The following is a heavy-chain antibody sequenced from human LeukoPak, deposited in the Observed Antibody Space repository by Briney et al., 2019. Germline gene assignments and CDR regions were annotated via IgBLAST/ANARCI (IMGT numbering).Heavy chain of an antibody. Sequence: SETLSLTCSVAGDSISKTGYYWGWIRQPPGKGLEWIGHLSSTGRTYYNSSLKSRVTVSGDAFNNQVSLTLTSVTAADTAVYYCVRLSSTFFGVVIQIDPWGQGTLVTVSS. CDR1: GDSISKTGYY. CDR3: VRLSSTFFGVVIQIDP. D-gene: IGHD3-3*01. J-gene: IGHJ5*02. CDR2: LSSTGRT. V-gene: IGHV4-39*01.